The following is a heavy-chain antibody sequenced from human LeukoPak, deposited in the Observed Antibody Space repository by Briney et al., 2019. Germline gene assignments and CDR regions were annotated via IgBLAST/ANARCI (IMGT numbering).Heavy chain of an antibody. CDR2: THTSGST. V-gene: IGHV4-61*02. J-gene: IGHJ4*02. CDR1: GGSISSGSYY. D-gene: IGHD3-3*01. Sequence: SQTLSLTCSVSGGSISSGSYYWSWIRQPAGRGLEWIGRTHTSGSTNYNPSLKSRVTISVDTSKNQFSLKLGSVTAADTAVYYCASVYYDFWSGYYGYWGQGTLVTVSS. CDR3: ASVYYDFWSGYYGY.